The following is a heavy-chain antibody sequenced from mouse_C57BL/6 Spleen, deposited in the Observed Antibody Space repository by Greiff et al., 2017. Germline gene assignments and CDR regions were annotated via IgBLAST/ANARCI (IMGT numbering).Heavy chain of an antibody. Sequence: VQLQQSGPELVKPGASVKISCKASGYAFSSSWMNWVKQRPGKGLEWIGRIYPGDGDTNYNGKFKGKATLTADKSSSTAYMQLSSLTSEDSAVYFCARQGSSLFDYWGQGTTLTVSS. D-gene: IGHD1-1*01. CDR2: IYPGDGDT. CDR3: ARQGSSLFDY. V-gene: IGHV1-82*01. J-gene: IGHJ2*01. CDR1: GYAFSSSW.